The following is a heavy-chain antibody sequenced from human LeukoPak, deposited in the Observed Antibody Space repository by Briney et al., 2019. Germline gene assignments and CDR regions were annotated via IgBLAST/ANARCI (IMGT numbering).Heavy chain of an antibody. CDR2: IIPIFGTA. V-gene: IGHV1-69*05. CDR3: ARRFTYYYDGSGYSLDAFDI. Sequence: SVKVSCKASGGTFSSYAISWVRQAPGQGLEWMGGIIPIFGTANYAQKFQGRVTITTDESASTAYMELSSLRSEDTAVYYCARRFTYYYDGSGYSLDAFDIWGQGTMVTVSS. D-gene: IGHD3-22*01. CDR1: GGTFSSYA. J-gene: IGHJ3*02.